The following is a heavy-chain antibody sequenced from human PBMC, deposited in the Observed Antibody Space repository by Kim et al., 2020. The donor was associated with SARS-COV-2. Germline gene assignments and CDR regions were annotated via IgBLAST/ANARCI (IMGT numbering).Heavy chain of an antibody. D-gene: IGHD2-2*01. CDR3: ARRSSSNWSHDY. V-gene: IGHV3-53*01. J-gene: IGHJ4*02. CDR2: IYRGGQT. CDR1: GFTVSNNY. Sequence: GGSLRLSCAASGFTVSNNYINWVRQAPGKGLEWVAVIYRGGQTYYTDSVKGRFTVSIDSSKNALFLQMNSLRAEDTATYYCARRSSSNWSHDYWGQGTLVTVSS.